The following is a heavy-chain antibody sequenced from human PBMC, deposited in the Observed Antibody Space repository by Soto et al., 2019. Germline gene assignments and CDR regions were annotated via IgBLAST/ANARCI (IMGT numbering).Heavy chain of an antibody. D-gene: IGHD2-2*01. CDR2: ISGSGGST. J-gene: IGHJ6*02. CDR1: GFTFSSYA. Sequence: GGSLRLSCAASGFTFSSYAMSWVRQAPGKGLEWVSAISGSGGSTYYADSVKGRFTISRDNSKNTLYLQMNSLRAEDTAVYYCANDPSQYQLQYYYGRDVWRQGTTVTVSS. CDR3: ANDPSQYQLQYYYGRDV. V-gene: IGHV3-23*01.